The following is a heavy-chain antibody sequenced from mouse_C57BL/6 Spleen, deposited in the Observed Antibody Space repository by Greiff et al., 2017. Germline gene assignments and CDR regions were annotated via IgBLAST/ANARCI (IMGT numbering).Heavy chain of an antibody. CDR1: GYTFTSYW. J-gene: IGHJ3*01. CDR2: IHPNSGST. V-gene: IGHV1-64*01. Sequence: VQLQQPGAELVKPGASVKLSCTASGYTFTSYWLHWVKQRPGQGLEWIGMIHPNSGSTNYNEKFKSKDTLTVDKSSSTAYMQLSSLTSEDSAVYYCARSYGSSSWFAYWGQGTLVTVSA. CDR3: ARSYGSSSWFAY. D-gene: IGHD1-1*01.